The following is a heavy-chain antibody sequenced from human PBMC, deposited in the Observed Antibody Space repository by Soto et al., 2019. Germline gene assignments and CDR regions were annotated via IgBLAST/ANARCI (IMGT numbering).Heavy chain of an antibody. CDR3: AKPGTVAGTLFDY. CDR2: IYPGDSKT. V-gene: IGHV5-51*01. Sequence: GESLKISCKGSGFSFTTYWTAWVRQMPGKGLEWMGIIYPGDSKTTYSPSFQGQVTISADKSISTAYLQWSSLKASDTAMYYCAKPGTVAGTLFDYWGQGTLVTVSS. D-gene: IGHD6-19*01. CDR1: GFSFTTYW. J-gene: IGHJ4*02.